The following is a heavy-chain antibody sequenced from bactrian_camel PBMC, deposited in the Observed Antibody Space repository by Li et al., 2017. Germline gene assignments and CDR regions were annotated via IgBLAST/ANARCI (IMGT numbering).Heavy chain of an antibody. J-gene: IGHJ4*01. CDR1: GFTFSNYG. Sequence: SGFTFSNYGMSWVRQAPGKGLEWVSGIDRDGTRSYYADSVKGRFAISLDKPKNTMALQMNNLKPEDSAMYYCAGRKWWLSTVCSTTAEFYYWGQGTQVTVS. CDR2: IDRDGTRS. V-gene: IGHV3S40*01. D-gene: IGHD5*01. CDR3: AGRKWWLSTVCSTTAEFYY.